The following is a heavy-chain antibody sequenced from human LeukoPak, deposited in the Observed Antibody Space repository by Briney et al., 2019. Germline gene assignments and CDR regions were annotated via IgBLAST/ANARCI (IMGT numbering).Heavy chain of an antibody. J-gene: IGHJ4*02. CDR1: GGSISSGDYY. CDR2: IYYSGST. D-gene: IGHD3-22*01. CDR3: ASSSGYYTDFDY. V-gene: IGHV4-30-4*01. Sequence: PSQTLSLTCTVSGGSISSGDYYWSWIRQPPGKGLERIGYIYYSGSTYYNPSLKSRVTISVDTSKNQFSLKLSSVTAADTAVYYCASSSGYYTDFDYRGQGTLVTVSS.